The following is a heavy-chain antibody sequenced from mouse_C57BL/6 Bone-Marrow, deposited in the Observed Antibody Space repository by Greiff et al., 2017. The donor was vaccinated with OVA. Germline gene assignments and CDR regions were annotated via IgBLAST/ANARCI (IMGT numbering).Heavy chain of an antibody. CDR2: IYPETGGT. CDR1: GYTFTDYE. D-gene: IGHD1-1*01. J-gene: IGHJ2*01. Sequence: QVQLQQSGAELVRPGASVTLSCKASGYTFTDYEMHWVKQTPVHGLEWIGAIYPETGGTAYNQKFKGKAILTADKSSSTAYMELRSLTSEDSAVYYCTRYGDYWGQGTTRTVSS. CDR3: TRYGDY. V-gene: IGHV1-15*01.